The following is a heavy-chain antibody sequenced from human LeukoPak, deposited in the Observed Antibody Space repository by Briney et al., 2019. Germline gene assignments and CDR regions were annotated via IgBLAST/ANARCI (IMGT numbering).Heavy chain of an antibody. V-gene: IGHV1-8*01. CDR3: ARPASSSWPLYYYYGMDV. CDR1: GYTFTSYD. Sequence: ASVKVSCKASGYTFTSYDINWVRQATGQGLEWMGWMNPTNGNTGYAQKFQGRVTMTRSTSISTAYMELSSLRSEDTAVYYCARPASSSWPLYYYYGMDVWGQGTTVTVSS. D-gene: IGHD6-13*01. J-gene: IGHJ6*02. CDR2: MNPTNGNT.